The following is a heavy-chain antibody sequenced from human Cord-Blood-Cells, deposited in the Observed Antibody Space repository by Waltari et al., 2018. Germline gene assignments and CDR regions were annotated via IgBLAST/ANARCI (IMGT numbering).Heavy chain of an antibody. CDR3: ARVEEYGIYFDY. CDR1: GYTCTRAP. CDR2: ISAYNGNT. Sequence: QVQLVQSGAEVTKPGASAQVSCKASGYTCTRAPISSARQAPGQGLEWMGWISAYNGNTNYAQKLQGRVTMTTDTSTSTAYMELRSLRSDDTAVYYCARVEEYGIYFDYWGQGTLVTVSS. V-gene: IGHV1-18*01. J-gene: IGHJ4*02. D-gene: IGHD4-17*01.